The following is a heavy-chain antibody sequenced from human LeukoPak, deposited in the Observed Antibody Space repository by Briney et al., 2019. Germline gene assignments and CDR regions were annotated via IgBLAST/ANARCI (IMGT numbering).Heavy chain of an antibody. J-gene: IGHJ4*02. CDR2: TSGGGGST. V-gene: IGHV3-23*01. CDR1: GFTFRSYA. Sequence: GGSRRLSCAASGFTFRSYAMSWVRQAPGKGLEWVSATSGGGGSTDYADSVKGRFTISRDNSKNTLYLQINSLRAEDTAVYYCAKARPGFDYWGLGTLVTVSS. CDR3: AKARPGFDY.